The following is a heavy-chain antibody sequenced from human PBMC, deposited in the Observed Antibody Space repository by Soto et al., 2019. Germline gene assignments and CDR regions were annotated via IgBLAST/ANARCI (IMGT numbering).Heavy chain of an antibody. CDR2: IYYSGST. CDR3: ARDGAETYFDY. J-gene: IGHJ4*02. Sequence: PSETLSLTCTVSGVSISSGGYYWSWIRQHPGKGLEWIGYIYYSGSTYYNPSLKSRVTISVDTSKNQFSLKLSSVTAADTAVYYCARDGAETYFDYWGQGTLVTVSS. V-gene: IGHV4-31*03. CDR1: GVSISSGGYY. D-gene: IGHD1-26*01.